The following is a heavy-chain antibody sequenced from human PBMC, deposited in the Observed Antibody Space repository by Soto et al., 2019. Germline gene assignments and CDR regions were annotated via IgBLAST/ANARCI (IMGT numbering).Heavy chain of an antibody. CDR3: TRHVDCSGGSCYSGYYYYMDV. V-gene: IGHV3-73*01. CDR1: GFTFSDSA. J-gene: IGHJ6*03. Sequence: EVQLVESGGGLVQPGGSLKLSCAASGFTFSDSAMHWVRQAPGKGLEWVGRIRSKPNTDATAYAASVKGRFTIYRDDSKNTAYLQMNSLKTEDTAVYYCTRHVDCSGGSCYSGYYYYMDVWGRGTTVTVSS. D-gene: IGHD2-15*01. CDR2: IRSKPNTDAT.